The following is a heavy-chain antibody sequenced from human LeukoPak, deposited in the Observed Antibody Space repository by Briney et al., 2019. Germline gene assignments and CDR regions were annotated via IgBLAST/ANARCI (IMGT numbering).Heavy chain of an antibody. J-gene: IGHJ5*02. V-gene: IGHV3-15*07. CDR2: IRSNSDGGTI. CDR3: ATDFYDST. D-gene: IGHD3-22*01. CDR1: GFTFSNAW. Sequence: GGSLRLSCATSGFTFSNAWMNWVRQAPGKGLEWVGRIRSNSDGGTIDYAAPVKDRFTLSRDDSKTTLYLQMNSLQTEDTAVYYCATDFYDSTWGQGTLVTVSS.